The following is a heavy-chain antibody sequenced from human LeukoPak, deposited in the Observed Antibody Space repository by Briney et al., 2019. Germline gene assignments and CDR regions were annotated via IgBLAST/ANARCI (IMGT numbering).Heavy chain of an antibody. V-gene: IGHV4-59*08. CDR1: GGSISSYY. CDR2: IYYSGST. CDR3: ARHRAVGAIPYYFDY. Sequence: SETLSLTCTVSGGSISSYYWSWIRQPPGKGLEWIGYIYYSGSTNYNPSLKSRVTISVDTSKNQFSLKLSSVTAADTAVYYCARHRAVGAIPYYFDYWGQGTLVTVSS. D-gene: IGHD1-26*01. J-gene: IGHJ4*02.